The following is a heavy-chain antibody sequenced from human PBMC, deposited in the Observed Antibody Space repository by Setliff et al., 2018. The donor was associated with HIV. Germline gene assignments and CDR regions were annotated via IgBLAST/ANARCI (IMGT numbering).Heavy chain of an antibody. CDR3: ARVQQQLLQEDDHFDY. Sequence: GGSLRLSCAASGFTFSRYAMHWVRQAPGKGLEWMAVISYDGCNKYYTDSVRGRFTVSRDNFRNTLYLQMNSLRPEDTAVYYCARVQQQLLQEDDHFDYWGQGTLVTVSS. J-gene: IGHJ4*02. D-gene: IGHD6-13*01. CDR1: GFTFSRYA. CDR2: ISYDGCNK. V-gene: IGHV3-30*04.